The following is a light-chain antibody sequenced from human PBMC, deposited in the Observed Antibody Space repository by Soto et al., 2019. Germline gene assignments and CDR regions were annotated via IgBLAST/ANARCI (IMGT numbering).Light chain of an antibody. CDR2: DAS. CDR1: QSVSSY. V-gene: IGKV3-11*01. J-gene: IGKJ1*01. Sequence: EILLTQTPATLSLSPGERATLSCRASQSVSSYLAWYQQKPGQAPRLLIYDASNRATGIPARFSGSGSGTEFTLTISSLQSEDFAVYYCQQYNNWPPGTFGQGTKVDIK. CDR3: QQYNNWPPGT.